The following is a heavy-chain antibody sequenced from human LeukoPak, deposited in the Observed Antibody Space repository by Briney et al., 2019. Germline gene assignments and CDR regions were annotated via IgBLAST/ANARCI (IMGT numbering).Heavy chain of an antibody. V-gene: IGHV7-4-1*02. Sequence: ASVKVSCKASGYTFTSYAMNWVRQAPGQGLEWMGWINTNTGNPTYAQGFTGRFVFSLDTTVSTAYLQISSLKAEDTAVYYCARVPSRRDGYMVHDYWGQGTLVTVSS. J-gene: IGHJ4*02. D-gene: IGHD5-24*01. CDR1: GYTFTSYA. CDR2: INTNTGNP. CDR3: ARVPSRRDGYMVHDY.